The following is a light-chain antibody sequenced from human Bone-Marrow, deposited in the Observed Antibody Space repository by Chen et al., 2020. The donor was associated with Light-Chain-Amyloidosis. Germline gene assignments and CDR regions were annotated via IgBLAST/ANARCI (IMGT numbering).Light chain of an antibody. CDR1: SSDIGDYMY. CDR2: DVT. J-gene: IGLJ1*01. V-gene: IGLV2-14*03. Sequence: QSALTQPASVSGSPGQSITISCTGTSSDIGDYMYVSWYQHHPGKAPKLIIFDVTKRPSGVSDRFSGSKSGNPASLTISGLQAEDDADYYCTSYRVMNSIVFGTGTKISVL. CDR3: TSYRVMNSIV.